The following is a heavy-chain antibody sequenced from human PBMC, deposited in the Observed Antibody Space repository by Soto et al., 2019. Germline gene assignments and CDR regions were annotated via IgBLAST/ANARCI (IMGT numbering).Heavy chain of an antibody. CDR3: ARSITIFGVGNWFDP. D-gene: IGHD3-3*01. CDR2: IYHSGST. CDR1: GGSISSSSYY. Sequence: ETLSLTCTVSGGSISSSSYYWGWIRQPPGKGLEWIGSIYHSGSTYYNPSLKSRVTISVDTSKNQFSLKLSSVTAADTAVYYCARSITIFGVGNWFDPWGQGTLVTVSS. J-gene: IGHJ5*02. V-gene: IGHV4-39*07.